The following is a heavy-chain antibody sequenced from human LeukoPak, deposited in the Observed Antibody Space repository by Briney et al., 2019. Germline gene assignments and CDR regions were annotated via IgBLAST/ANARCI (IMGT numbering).Heavy chain of an antibody. J-gene: IGHJ4*02. D-gene: IGHD6-19*01. Sequence: GGSLRLSCAASGFTVSSNYMSWVRQAPGKGLEWVSVIYSGGSTYYADSVKGRFTISRDNSKNTLYLQMNSLRAEDTAVYYCARASGEWLASSPDYWGQGTLVTVSS. CDR3: ARASGEWLASSPDY. CDR2: IYSGGST. CDR1: GFTVSSNY. V-gene: IGHV3-66*01.